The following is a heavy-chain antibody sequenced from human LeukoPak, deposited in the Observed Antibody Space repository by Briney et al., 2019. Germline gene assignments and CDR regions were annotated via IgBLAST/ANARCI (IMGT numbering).Heavy chain of an antibody. Sequence: SVKVSCKASGGTFSSYAISWVRQAPGQGLEWMGGIIPIFGTASYAQKFQGRVTITTDESTSTAYMELSSLRSEDTAVYYCARDEDGVGWFDPWGQGTLVTVSS. V-gene: IGHV1-69*05. CDR1: GGTFSSYA. CDR2: IIPIFGTA. J-gene: IGHJ5*02. D-gene: IGHD2-2*01. CDR3: ARDEDGVGWFDP.